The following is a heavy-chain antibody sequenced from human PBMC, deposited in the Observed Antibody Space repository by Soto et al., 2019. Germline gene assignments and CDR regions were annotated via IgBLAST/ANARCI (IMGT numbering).Heavy chain of an antibody. CDR1: GFSLSNARMG. D-gene: IGHD3-22*01. CDR2: IFANDEA. CDR3: ARMGYYYDNAGDAFDL. J-gene: IGHJ3*01. V-gene: IGHV2-26*01. Sequence: QVTLKESGPVLVKPTETLTLTCTVSGFSLSNARMGVSWIRQPPGKALEWLAHIFANDEASYNTSLRSRLTISRDTSKNQVVLTMTNMYPVDTATYYCARMGYYYDNAGDAFDLWGQGTRVTVSS.